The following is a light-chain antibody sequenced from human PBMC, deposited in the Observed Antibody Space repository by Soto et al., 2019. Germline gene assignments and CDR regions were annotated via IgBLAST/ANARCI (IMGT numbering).Light chain of an antibody. J-gene: IGKJ4*02. CDR3: QQAKSCPIT. CDR1: QPISTW. V-gene: IGKV1-12*01. CDR2: SAS. Sequence: DIQMTQSPSSVSASVGDRVTITCRASQPISTWLAWYQQRPGRAPKRLIYSASSLQSGVPSRFSGSGSGTDFTLTISSLQPEDFATYYWQQAKSCPITLGGGTKVEIK.